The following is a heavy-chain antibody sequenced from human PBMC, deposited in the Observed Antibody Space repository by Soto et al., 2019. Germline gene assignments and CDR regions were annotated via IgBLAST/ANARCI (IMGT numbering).Heavy chain of an antibody. V-gene: IGHV3-23*01. Sequence: EVPLLESGGDVVQPGGSLRLSCATSGFPFSAFAMNWVRHAPGKGLEWVSGIGGSGASIYYADSVKGRFTISRDNSKNTVYLQMNSLRAEGTAFYYCARAVRPISGFDPWGQGTLVTVSS. J-gene: IGHJ5*02. CDR2: IGGSGASI. CDR1: GFPFSAFA. CDR3: ARAVRPISGFDP. D-gene: IGHD3-10*01.